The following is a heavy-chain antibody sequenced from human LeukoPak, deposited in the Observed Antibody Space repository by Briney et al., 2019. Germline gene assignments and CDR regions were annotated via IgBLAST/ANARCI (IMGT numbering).Heavy chain of an antibody. J-gene: IGHJ3*02. D-gene: IGHD3-22*01. CDR2: INPNSGGT. V-gene: IGHV1-2*02. Sequence: GASVKVSCKASGYTFTGYYMHWVRQAPGQGLEWMGWINPNSGGTNYAQKFQGRVTMTRDTSISTAYMELSRLRSDDTAVYYCATTTHYYDSSGGAFDIWGQGTMVTVSS. CDR3: ATTTHYYDSSGGAFDI. CDR1: GYTFTGYY.